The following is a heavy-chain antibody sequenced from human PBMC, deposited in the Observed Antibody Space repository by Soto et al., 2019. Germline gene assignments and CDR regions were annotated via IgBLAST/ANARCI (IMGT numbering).Heavy chain of an antibody. CDR3: ARGGYMVRGAGYFDL. CDR1: GGSFSGYY. CDR2: INHSGST. Sequence: QVQLQQWGAGLLKPSETLSLTCAVYGGSFSGYYWSWIRQPPGKGLAWIGEINHSGSTNYNPSLKGRVTISVDTSKNQFSLKLSSVTAADTAVYYCARGGYMVRGAGYFDLWGRGTLVTVSS. J-gene: IGHJ2*01. V-gene: IGHV4-34*01. D-gene: IGHD3-10*01.